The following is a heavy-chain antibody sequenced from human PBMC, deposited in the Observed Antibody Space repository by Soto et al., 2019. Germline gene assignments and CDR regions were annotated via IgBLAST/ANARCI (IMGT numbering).Heavy chain of an antibody. V-gene: IGHV4-39*01. D-gene: IGHD1-20*01. CDR3: ARLCWGITGTPGRRVGWFDP. CDR1: ADYSRNRNYF. Sequence: SLTRPPCADYSRNRNYFKGLAHQYPAVGLVCIGSLSYTGSPSYNPSLKNRVTISVDTSKNQLSLKLDSVSAADTASYYCARLCWGITGTPGRRVGWFDPWGQGTLVTVS. CDR2: LSYTGSP. J-gene: IGHJ5*02.